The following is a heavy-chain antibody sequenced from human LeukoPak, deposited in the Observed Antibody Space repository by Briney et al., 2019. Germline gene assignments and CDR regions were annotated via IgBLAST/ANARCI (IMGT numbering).Heavy chain of an antibody. CDR1: VGTFSSFA. Sequence: SVKVSFKASVGTFSSFAISWVRQAPGQGLEWMGGIIPIFDIANYSQKFQGRVTFTADESTSTAYLEMTSLKSEDTAMYYCARGDSSGYDTFDFWGQGTQVTVSS. CDR2: IIPIFDIA. V-gene: IGHV1-69*13. J-gene: IGHJ4*02. CDR3: ARGDSSGYDTFDF. D-gene: IGHD3-22*01.